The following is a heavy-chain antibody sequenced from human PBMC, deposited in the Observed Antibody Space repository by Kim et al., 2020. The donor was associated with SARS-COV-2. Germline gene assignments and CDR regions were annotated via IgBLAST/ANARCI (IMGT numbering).Heavy chain of an antibody. CDR3: ARVRRHYYDSSGYYIYDY. V-gene: IGHV1-18*01. J-gene: IGHJ4*02. CDR2: ISAYNGNT. D-gene: IGHD3-22*01. Sequence: ASVKVSCKASGYTFTSYGFSWVRQAPGQGLEWMGWISAYNGNTNYAQKLQGRVTMTTDTSTSTAYMELRSLRSDDTAVYYCARVRRHYYDSSGYYIYDYWGQGTLVTVSS. CDR1: GYTFTSYG.